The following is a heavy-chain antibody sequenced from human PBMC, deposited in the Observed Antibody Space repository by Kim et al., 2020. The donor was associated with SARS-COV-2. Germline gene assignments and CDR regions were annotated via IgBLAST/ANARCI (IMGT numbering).Heavy chain of an antibody. Sequence: YADSVKGRFTISRDNSKNTLYLQMNSLRAEDTAVYYCAKEGPAAGAAFDIWGQGTMVTVSS. V-gene: IGHV3-23*01. J-gene: IGHJ3*02. D-gene: IGHD6-13*01. CDR3: AKEGPAAGAAFDI.